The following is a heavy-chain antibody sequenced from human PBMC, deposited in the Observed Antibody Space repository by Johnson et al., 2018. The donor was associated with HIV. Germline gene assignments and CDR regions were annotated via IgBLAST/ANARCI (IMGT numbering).Heavy chain of an antibody. J-gene: IGHJ3*02. V-gene: IGHV3-30-3*01. CDR1: GFTFSSHP. D-gene: IGHD3-22*01. CDR3: AREGDSSGMVFLDAFDI. Sequence: QVQLVESGGGVVQPGRSLRLSCAASGFTFSSHPMNWVRQAPGKGLEWVSLIYNDGTTYYADSVKGRFTISRDNSKNTLYLQMNSLRTEDTAMFYCAREGDSSGMVFLDAFDIWGQGTMVTVSS. CDR2: IYNDGTT.